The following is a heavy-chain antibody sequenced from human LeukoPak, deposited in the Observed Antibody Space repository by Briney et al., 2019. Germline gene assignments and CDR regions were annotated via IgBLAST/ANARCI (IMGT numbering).Heavy chain of an antibody. Sequence: GESLQISCQGSGYSFTSYWISWVRQMPGKGLEWMGRIDPSDSYTNYSPSFQGHVTISADKSISTAYLQWSSLKASDTAMYYCARRQWLANYRNWYFDLWGRGTLVTVSS. CDR3: ARRQWLANYRNWYFDL. CDR1: GYSFTSYW. CDR2: IDPSDSYT. V-gene: IGHV5-10-1*01. J-gene: IGHJ2*01. D-gene: IGHD6-19*01.